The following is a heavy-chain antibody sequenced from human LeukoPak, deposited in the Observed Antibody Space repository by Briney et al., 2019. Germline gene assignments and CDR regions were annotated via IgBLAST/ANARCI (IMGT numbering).Heavy chain of an antibody. CDR2: IKEDGSEK. D-gene: IGHD2-2*01. Sequence: GGSLRLSCAASGFTFSSYAMHWVRQAPGKGLEWVATIKEDGSEKYYVDSVKGRFTISRENAKNSLYLQMNSLRAEDTAVYYCARSFYGHDPYYCYMDVWGKGTTVTVSS. V-gene: IGHV3-7*01. CDR3: ARSFYGHDPYYCYMDV. J-gene: IGHJ6*03. CDR1: GFTFSSYA.